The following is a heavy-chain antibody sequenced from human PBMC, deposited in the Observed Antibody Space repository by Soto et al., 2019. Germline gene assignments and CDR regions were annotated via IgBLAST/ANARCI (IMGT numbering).Heavy chain of an antibody. CDR2: ISYSGGT. CDR1: GGSISNYH. V-gene: IGHV4-59*08. CDR3: SRQGGSYYGLGPTDY. J-gene: IGHJ4*02. D-gene: IGHD1-26*01. Sequence: QVQLQESGPGLVKPSETLSLTCTVSGGSISNYHWSWIRQPPGMGLEWIGYISYSGGTNYNPSLKSRVTISIDPSKSQFSRRLSSVTAADTAVYYCSRQGGSYYGLGPTDYWGQGTLVTVSS.